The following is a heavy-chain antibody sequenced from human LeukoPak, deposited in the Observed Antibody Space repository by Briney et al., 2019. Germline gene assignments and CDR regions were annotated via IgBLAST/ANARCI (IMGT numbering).Heavy chain of an antibody. CDR1: GFTFISYS. Sequence: PGGSLRLSCAASGFTFISYSMNWIRQTPGKGLEWVSSISGSGEFIYYVDSVRGRFTISRDNGKNPLYLQMNSLRPEDTAVYYCARDDSHGYHFFDSWGQGTLVTVSS. V-gene: IGHV3-21*01. CDR3: ARDDSHGYHFFDS. CDR2: ISGSGEFI. D-gene: IGHD3-22*01. J-gene: IGHJ4*02.